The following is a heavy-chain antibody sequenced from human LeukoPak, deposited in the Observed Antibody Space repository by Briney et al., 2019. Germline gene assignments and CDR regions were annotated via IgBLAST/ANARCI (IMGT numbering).Heavy chain of an antibody. D-gene: IGHD2-2*01. V-gene: IGHV1-2*02. Sequence: ASMKVSCKTSGYTFTGHYMHWVRQAPGQGLEWMGWINPNTGVTNYVQKFQGRVTMTRDTSMRTAYMELSRVTSDDTAVYYCARGVYCSSTSCNSGLGYYYYYMDVWGKGTTVTISS. CDR2: INPNTGVT. CDR3: ARGVYCSSTSCNSGLGYYYYYMDV. J-gene: IGHJ6*03. CDR1: GYTFTGHY.